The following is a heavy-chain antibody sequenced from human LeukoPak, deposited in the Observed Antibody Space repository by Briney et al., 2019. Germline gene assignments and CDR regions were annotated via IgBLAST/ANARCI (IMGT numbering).Heavy chain of an antibody. Sequence: GWSLRLSCVASGFTFSIHWMNWVRQAPGKGLDWVANIKQGGREKHYVDSVKGRFTVSRDDAMNSLYLQMNSLGAEDTAIYYCARGPNYGARTDYLDYWGQGTLVTVSS. CDR3: ARGPNYGARTDYLDY. J-gene: IGHJ4*02. D-gene: IGHD4-17*01. CDR1: GFTFSIHW. V-gene: IGHV3-7*03. CDR2: IKQGGREK.